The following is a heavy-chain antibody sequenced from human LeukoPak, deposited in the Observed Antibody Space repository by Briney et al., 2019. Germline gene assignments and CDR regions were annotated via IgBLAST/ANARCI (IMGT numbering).Heavy chain of an antibody. V-gene: IGHV3-30*18. D-gene: IGHD5-18*01. J-gene: IGHJ4*02. Sequence: GGSLRLSCAASGFTFSSYGMHWVRQAPGKGLEWVAVISYDGSNKYYADSVKGRFTISRDNSKNTLYLQMNSLRAEDTAVYYCAKHRYRGYSYGMGSFDYWGQGTLVTVSS. CDR2: ISYDGSNK. CDR1: GFTFSSYG. CDR3: AKHRYRGYSYGMGSFDY.